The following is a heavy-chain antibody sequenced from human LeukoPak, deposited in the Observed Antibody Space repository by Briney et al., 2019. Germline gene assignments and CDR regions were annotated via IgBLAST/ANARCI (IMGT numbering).Heavy chain of an antibody. CDR1: GYSISSGYY. CDR2: IYHSGST. Sequence: SETPSLTCTVSGYSISSGYYWGWIRQPPGKGLEWIGSIYHSGSTYYNPSLKSRVTISVDTSKNQFSLKLSSVTAADTAVYYCARGLVRGGRFDPWGQGTLVTVSS. V-gene: IGHV4-38-2*02. J-gene: IGHJ5*02. CDR3: ARGLVRGGRFDP. D-gene: IGHD3-10*01.